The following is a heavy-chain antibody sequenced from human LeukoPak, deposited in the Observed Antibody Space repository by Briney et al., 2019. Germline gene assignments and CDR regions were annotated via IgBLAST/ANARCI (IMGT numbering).Heavy chain of an antibody. J-gene: IGHJ4*02. D-gene: IGHD3-3*01. Sequence: GGPLRLSCAASGFTFSSYGMSWVRQAPGKGLEGVSSIGGRGGSASYADSVKGRFTISRDNAKNTLYLQMNSLRAEDTAVYYCARDRDYVPHYDFWSGYSSSFDYWGQGTLVTVSS. CDR3: ARDRDYVPHYDFWSGYSSSFDY. CDR2: IGGRGGSA. CDR1: GFTFSSYG. V-gene: IGHV3-23*01.